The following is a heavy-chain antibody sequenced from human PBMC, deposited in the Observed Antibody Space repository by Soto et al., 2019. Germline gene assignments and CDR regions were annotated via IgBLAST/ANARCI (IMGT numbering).Heavy chain of an antibody. Sequence: QVQLVQSGAEVKKPGSSVKVSCKASGGTFSSYAISWVRQAPGQGLEWMGGIIPIFGTANYAQKFQGRVTITADESTSTAYMELSSLRSEDTAVYYCAREIAGVGYCSSTSCKRDYYYGMDVWGQWTTVTVSS. V-gene: IGHV1-69*01. CDR3: AREIAGVGYCSSTSCKRDYYYGMDV. CDR2: IIPIFGTA. CDR1: GGTFSSYA. J-gene: IGHJ6*02. D-gene: IGHD2-2*01.